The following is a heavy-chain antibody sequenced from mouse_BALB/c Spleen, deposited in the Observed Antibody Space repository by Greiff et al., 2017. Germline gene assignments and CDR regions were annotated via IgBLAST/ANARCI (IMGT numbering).Heavy chain of an antibody. J-gene: IGHJ4*01. D-gene: IGHD2-14*01. CDR3: TRCYYRYEGYAMDY. CDR1: GYTFTSYW. CDR2: IYPGNSDT. Sequence: VQLQQSGAVLARPGASVKMSCKASGYTFTSYWMHWVKQRPGQGLEWIGAIYPGNSDTSYNQKFKGKANLTAVTSTSTAYMELSSLTNEDSAVYYCTRCYYRYEGYAMDYWGQGTSVTVSS. V-gene: IGHV1-5*01.